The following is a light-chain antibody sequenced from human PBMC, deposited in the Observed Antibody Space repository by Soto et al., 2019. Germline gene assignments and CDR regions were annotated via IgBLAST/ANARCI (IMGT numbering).Light chain of an antibody. Sequence: EIVMTQSPATLSVSPGEGATLSCRAIQSVRDNLAWYQQKPGQAPRLLLYGASTRATGIPARFTGSGSATDFTLTISILQSEDFAVYYCQQYNEWPLTFGGGTKVEIK. CDR2: GAS. CDR1: QSVRDN. CDR3: QQYNEWPLT. V-gene: IGKV3-15*01. J-gene: IGKJ4*01.